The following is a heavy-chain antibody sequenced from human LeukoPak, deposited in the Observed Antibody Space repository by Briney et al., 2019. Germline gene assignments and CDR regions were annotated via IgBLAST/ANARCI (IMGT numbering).Heavy chain of an antibody. V-gene: IGHV3-48*03. J-gene: IGHJ4*02. CDR3: ARRYCSSASCLIDY. D-gene: IGHD2-2*01. CDR1: GFTFSSYE. CDR2: ISSSGTSI. Sequence: GGSLRLSCAASGFTFSSYEMNWVRQAPGKGLEWVSYISSSGTSIYYADSVKGRFTISRDNAKNSLYLQMNSLRADDTAVYYCARRYCSSASCLIDYWGQGTLVTVSS.